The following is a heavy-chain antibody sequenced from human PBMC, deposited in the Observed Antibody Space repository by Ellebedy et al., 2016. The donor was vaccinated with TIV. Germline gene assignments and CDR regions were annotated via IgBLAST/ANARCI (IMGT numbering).Heavy chain of an antibody. Sequence: AASVKVSCKASGYTFTSYGISWVRQAPGQGLEWMGWISAYNGNTNYAQKLQGRVTMTTDTSTSTAYMELKSLRSDDTAVYYCVRDRRRIVRFLEWFGDRYYGMDVWGQGTTVTVSS. CDR1: GYTFTSYG. D-gene: IGHD3-3*01. CDR3: VRDRRRIVRFLEWFGDRYYGMDV. CDR2: ISAYNGNT. V-gene: IGHV1-18*01. J-gene: IGHJ6*02.